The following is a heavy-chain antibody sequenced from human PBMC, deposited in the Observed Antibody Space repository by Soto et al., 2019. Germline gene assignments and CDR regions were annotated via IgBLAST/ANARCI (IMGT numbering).Heavy chain of an antibody. V-gene: IGHV5-51*01. J-gene: IGHJ6*02. CDR1: GYNFINYW. Sequence: GESLKISCKGSGYNFINYWIGWVRQMPGKGLEWMGIIYPGDSATRYSPSFQGQVTISADKSISTAYLQWTSPKASDTAMYFCARQDSSGYYYYGVDVWGQGTTVTVSS. CDR3: ARQDSSGYYYYGVDV. CDR2: IYPGDSAT. D-gene: IGHD3-22*01.